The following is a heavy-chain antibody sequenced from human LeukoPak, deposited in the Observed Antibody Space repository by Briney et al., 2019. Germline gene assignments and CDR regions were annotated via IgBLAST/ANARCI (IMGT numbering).Heavy chain of an antibody. CDR1: GFTFSSYA. CDR3: AKGPTYSSGWLNWFDP. CDR2: ISYDGSNK. J-gene: IGHJ5*02. Sequence: GRSLRLSCAASGFTFSSYAMHWVRQAPGKGLEWVAVISYDGSNKYYADSVKGRFTISRDNSKNTLYLQMNSLRAEDTAVYYCAKGPTYSSGWLNWFDPWGQGTLVTVSS. D-gene: IGHD6-19*01. V-gene: IGHV3-30-3*01.